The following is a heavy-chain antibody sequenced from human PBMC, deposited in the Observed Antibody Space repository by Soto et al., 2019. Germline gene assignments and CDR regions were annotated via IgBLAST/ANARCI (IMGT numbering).Heavy chain of an antibody. Sequence: PGGSLRLSCAASGFTFSSYSMNWVRQAPGKGLEWVSSISSSSSYIYYADSVKGRFTTSRDNAKNSLYLQMNSLRAEDTAVYYCARDLGWFDYYFDYWGQGTLVTVSS. J-gene: IGHJ4*02. V-gene: IGHV3-21*01. D-gene: IGHD3-10*01. CDR1: GFTFSSYS. CDR3: ARDLGWFDYYFDY. CDR2: ISSSSSYI.